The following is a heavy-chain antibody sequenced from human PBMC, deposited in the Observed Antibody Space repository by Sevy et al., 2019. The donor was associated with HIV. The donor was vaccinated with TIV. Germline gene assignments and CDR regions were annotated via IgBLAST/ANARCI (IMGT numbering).Heavy chain of an antibody. V-gene: IGHV3-23*01. D-gene: IGHD1-26*01. CDR3: AREIAYSGSYRHYYGMDV. Sequence: GGSLRLSCAASGFTFNNYAMSWVRQAPGKGLEGKGLEWVSTISGGGGGTYYADSVRGRFTISRDNSKNTLYLQVNSLRVEDTAVYYCAREIAYSGSYRHYYGMDVWGQGTTVTVSS. CDR1: GFTFNNYA. J-gene: IGHJ6*02. CDR2: ISGGGGGT.